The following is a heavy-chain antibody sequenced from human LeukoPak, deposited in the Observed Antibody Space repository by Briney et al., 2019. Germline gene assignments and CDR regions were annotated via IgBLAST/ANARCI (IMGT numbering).Heavy chain of an antibody. J-gene: IGHJ6*02. CDR1: GFTFSSYS. V-gene: IGHV3-21*01. D-gene: IGHD2-2*01. CDR2: ISSSSSYI. CDR3: ARVRRRYCSSTSCYNLPYYYYYGMDV. Sequence: GGSLRLSCAASGFTFSSYSMNWVRQAPGKGLEWVSSISSSSSYIYYADSVKGRFTISRDNARNSLYLQMNSLRAEDTAVYYCARVRRRYCSSTSCYNLPYYYYYGMDVWGQGTTVTVSS.